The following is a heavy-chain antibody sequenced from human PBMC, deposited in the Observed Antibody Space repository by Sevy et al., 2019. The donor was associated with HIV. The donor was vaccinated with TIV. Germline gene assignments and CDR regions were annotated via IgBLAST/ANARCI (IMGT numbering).Heavy chain of an antibody. CDR2: ISYDGSNK. CDR3: ANVGVRAAGGGDFDY. D-gene: IGHD6-13*01. J-gene: IGHJ4*02. Sequence: GGSLRLSCAASGFTFSSYGMHWVRQAPGKGLEWVAVISYDGSNKYYADSVKGRFTISRDNSKNTLYLQMNSLRAEDTAVDYCANVGVRAAGGGDFDYWGQGTLVTVSS. CDR1: GFTFSSYG. V-gene: IGHV3-30*18.